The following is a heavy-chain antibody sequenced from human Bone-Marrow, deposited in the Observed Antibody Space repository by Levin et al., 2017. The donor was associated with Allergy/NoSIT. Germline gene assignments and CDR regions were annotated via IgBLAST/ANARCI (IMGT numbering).Heavy chain of an antibody. Sequence: SETLSLTCTVSGGSIYNSPYFWAWIRQPPGKGLEWIGSVYYTERSFYNPSLASRVSISIDTSTNQFSLKMISVTAADTAMYYCARVSYYGSGPYYEYYFDSWGQGTLVTVSS. CDR2: VYYTERS. D-gene: IGHD3-10*01. V-gene: IGHV4-39*07. J-gene: IGHJ4*02. CDR1: GGSIYNSPYF. CDR3: ARVSYYGSGPYYEYYFDS.